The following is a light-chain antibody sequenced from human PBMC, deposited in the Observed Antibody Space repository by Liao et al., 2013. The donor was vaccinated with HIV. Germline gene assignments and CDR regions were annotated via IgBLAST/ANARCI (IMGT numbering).Light chain of an antibody. CDR1: KLGDRY. Sequence: SYELTQPPSVSVSPGQTANITCSGDKLGDRYACWYQQKPGQSPVLVIYRDNRRPSGIPERFSGSNSGNTATLTISGTQAMDEADYYCQAWDINTHYVFGTGTKVTVL. J-gene: IGLJ1*01. V-gene: IGLV3-1*01. CDR3: QAWDINTHYV. CDR2: RDN.